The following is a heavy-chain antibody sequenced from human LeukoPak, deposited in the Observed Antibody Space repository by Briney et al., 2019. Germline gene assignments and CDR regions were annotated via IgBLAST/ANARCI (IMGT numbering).Heavy chain of an antibody. CDR1: GYTFSSYY. V-gene: IGHV1-46*01. CDR3: ARGGPYHGWDY. CDR2: IDPNDGST. D-gene: IGHD2-15*01. J-gene: IGHJ4*02. Sequence: ASVKVSCKASGYTFSSYYMRWARQAPGQGLEWVGRIDPNDGSTIYARNLQGRVTMTSDPSTSTVYMELSSLSSEDTAVYYCARGGPYHGWDYWGQGTLVTVSS.